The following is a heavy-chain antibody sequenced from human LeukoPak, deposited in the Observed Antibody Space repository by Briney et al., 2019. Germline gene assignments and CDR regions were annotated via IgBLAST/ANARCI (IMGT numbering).Heavy chain of an antibody. D-gene: IGHD2-15*01. J-gene: IGHJ6*03. Sequence: GGSLRLSCAASGFTFSSYSMNWVRQAPGKGLEWVSYISSSSSTIYYADSVKGRFTISRDNAKNSLYLQMNSLRAEDTAVYYCARDLGYCSGGSCYSGYYYMDVWGKGTTVTVSS. CDR2: ISSSSSTI. CDR1: GFTFSSYS. CDR3: ARDLGYCSGGSCYSGYYYMDV. V-gene: IGHV3-48*01.